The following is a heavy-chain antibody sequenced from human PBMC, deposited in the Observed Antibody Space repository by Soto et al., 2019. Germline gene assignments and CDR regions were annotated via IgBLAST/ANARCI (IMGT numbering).Heavy chain of an antibody. D-gene: IGHD2-15*01. V-gene: IGHV1-69*01. CDR3: ASLVYCSGGSCRNWFDH. J-gene: IGHJ5*02. CDR1: GGTFSSYA. CDR2: IIPIFGTA. Sequence: QVQLVQSGAAVKKPGSSVKVSCKASGGTFSSYAISWVRQAPGQGLEWMGGIIPIFGTANYAQKFQGRVTITADESTSTAYMELSSLRSEDTAVYYCASLVYCSGGSCRNWFDHWCQGTLVTVSA.